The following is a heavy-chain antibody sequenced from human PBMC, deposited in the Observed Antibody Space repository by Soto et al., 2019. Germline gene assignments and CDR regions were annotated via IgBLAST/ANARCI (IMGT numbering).Heavy chain of an antibody. J-gene: IGHJ2*01. CDR3: TTAPNMVVVVAATDWYFDL. CDR1: GFTFSNAW. CDR2: IKSKTDGGTT. V-gene: IGHV3-15*01. Sequence: EVQLVESGGGLVKPGGSLRLSCAASGFTFSNAWMSWVRQAPGKGLEWVGRIKSKTDGGTTDYAAPVKGRFTISRDDSKNTLYLQMNSLKTEDTAVYYCTTAPNMVVVVAATDWYFDLWGRGTLVTVSS. D-gene: IGHD2-15*01.